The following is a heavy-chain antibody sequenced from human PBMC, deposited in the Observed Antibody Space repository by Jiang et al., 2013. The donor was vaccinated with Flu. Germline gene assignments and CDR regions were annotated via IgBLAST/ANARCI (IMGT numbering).Heavy chain of an antibody. CDR2: IYYSGST. Sequence: GPGLVKPSETLSLTCTVSGGSISSSSYYWGWIRQPPGKGLEWIGSIYYSGSTYYNPSLKSRVTISVDTSKNQFSLKLSSVTAADTAVYYCARHGIGYGDYITLFGGEYYFDYWGQGTLVTVSS. J-gene: IGHJ4*02. CDR3: ARHGIGYGDYITLFGGEYYFDY. CDR1: GGSISSSSYY. V-gene: IGHV4-39*01. D-gene: IGHD4-17*01.